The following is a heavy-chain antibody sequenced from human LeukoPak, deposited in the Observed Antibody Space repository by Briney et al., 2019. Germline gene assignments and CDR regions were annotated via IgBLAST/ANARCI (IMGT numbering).Heavy chain of an antibody. CDR3: ARGLPPVMKYYFDY. CDR1: GFTFNSYG. J-gene: IGHJ4*02. Sequence: PGGSLRLSCAASGFTFNSYGMHWVRQAPGKGLKWVAVMWYDGSNKYYADSVKGRFTISRDDSKNTLYLQMNSLRAEDTAMYYCARGLPPVMKYYFDYWGQGTLVTVSS. D-gene: IGHD4-11*01. V-gene: IGHV3-33*01. CDR2: MWYDGSNK.